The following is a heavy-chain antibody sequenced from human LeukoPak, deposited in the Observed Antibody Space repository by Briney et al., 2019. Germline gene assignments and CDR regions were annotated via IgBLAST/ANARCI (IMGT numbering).Heavy chain of an antibody. Sequence: PSETLSLTCTVSGGSISSYYRSWIRQPPGKGLEWIGYIYYSGSTKYNPSLKSRVTISVDTSKNQFSLKLSSVTAADTAVYYCARDNYYDSSGQGVPHNWFDPWGQGTLVTVSS. D-gene: IGHD3-22*01. CDR2: IYYSGST. CDR3: ARDNYYDSSGQGVPHNWFDP. V-gene: IGHV4-59*01. CDR1: GGSISSYY. J-gene: IGHJ5*02.